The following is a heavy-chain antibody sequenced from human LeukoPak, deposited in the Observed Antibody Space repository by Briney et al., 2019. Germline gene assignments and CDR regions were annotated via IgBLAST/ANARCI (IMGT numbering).Heavy chain of an antibody. D-gene: IGHD3-22*01. V-gene: IGHV3-7*01. CDR3: ARVGYYYDSSGYYYVIDYYYYYMDV. CDR2: IKQDGSEK. Sequence: GGSLRLSCAASGFTVSSYWMTWVRQAPGRGLEWVANIKQDGSEKYYVDSGKGRFTISRDNDKNSLYLQMNRLRAEDTAVYYCARVGYYYDSSGYYYVIDYYYYYMDVWGKGTTVTISS. CDR1: GFTVSSYW. J-gene: IGHJ6*03.